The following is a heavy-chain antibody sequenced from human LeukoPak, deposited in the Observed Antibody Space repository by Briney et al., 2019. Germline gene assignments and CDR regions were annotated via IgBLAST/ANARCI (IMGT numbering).Heavy chain of an antibody. CDR2: ISSSSYI. D-gene: IGHD4-11*01. J-gene: IGHJ5*02. V-gene: IGHV3-21*01. CDR3: ARGGTTVTRGVDNWFDP. Sequence: GGSLRLSCAASGFTFSSYSMNWVRQAPGKGLEWVSSISSSSYIYYADSVKGRFTISRDNAKNSLYLQMNSLRAEDTAVYYCARGGTTVTRGVDNWFDPWGQGTLVTVSS. CDR1: GFTFSSYS.